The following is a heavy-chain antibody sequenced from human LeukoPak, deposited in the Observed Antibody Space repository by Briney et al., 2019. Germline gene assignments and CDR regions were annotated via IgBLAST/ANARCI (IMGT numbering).Heavy chain of an antibody. D-gene: IGHD6-13*01. Sequence: KPSQTLSLTCTVSGGSISSGDYYWSWIRQPPGKGLEWIGYIYYSGSTYYNPSLKSRVTISVDTSKNQFSLKLSSVTAADTAVYYCARGDSSSWCGKDVIDYWGQGTLVTVSS. CDR2: IYYSGST. CDR3: ARGDSSSWCGKDVIDY. CDR1: GGSISSGDYY. J-gene: IGHJ4*02. V-gene: IGHV4-30-4*01.